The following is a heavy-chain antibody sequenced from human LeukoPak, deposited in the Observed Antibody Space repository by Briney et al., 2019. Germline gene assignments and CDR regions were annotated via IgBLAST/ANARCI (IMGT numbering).Heavy chain of an antibody. D-gene: IGHD3-22*01. J-gene: IGHJ4*02. CDR3: ARYYYDSSGYSFDY. Sequence: PSETLSLTCTVPGDSISSYYWSWIRQPPGKGPEWIGYIDYSGSTSYNPSLKSRVTISVDMSKNQFSLKLSSVTAADTAVYYCARYYYDSSGYSFDYWGQGTLVTVSS. CDR1: GDSISSYY. CDR2: IDYSGST. V-gene: IGHV4-59*01.